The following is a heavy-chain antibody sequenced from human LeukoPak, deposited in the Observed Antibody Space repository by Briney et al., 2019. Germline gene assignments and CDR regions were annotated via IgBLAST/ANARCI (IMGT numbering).Heavy chain of an antibody. V-gene: IGHV4-34*01. CDR2: INHSGST. J-gene: IGHJ4*02. CDR1: GGSFSGYY. D-gene: IGHD2-15*01. CDR3: ARGDNNNVVVVAATHTRIFDY. Sequence: SETLSLTCAVYGGSFSGYYWSWIRQPPGKGLEWIGEINHSGSTNYNPSLKSRVTISVDTSKNQFSLKLSSVTAADTAVYYCARGDNNNVVVVAATHTRIFDYWGQGTLVTVSS.